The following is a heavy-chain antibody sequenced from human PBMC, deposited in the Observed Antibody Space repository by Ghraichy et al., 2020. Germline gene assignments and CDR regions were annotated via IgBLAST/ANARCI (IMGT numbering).Heavy chain of an antibody. CDR3: ARGGFVVVPAAIIRRADAFDI. V-gene: IGHV4-34*01. CDR1: GGSFSGYY. D-gene: IGHD2-2*01. Sequence: SETLSLTCAVYGGSFSGYYWSWIRQPPGKGLGWIGEINHSGSTNYNPSLKSRVTISVDTSKNQFSLKLSSVTAADTAVYYCARGGFVVVPAAIIRRADAFDIWGQGTMVTVSS. J-gene: IGHJ3*02. CDR2: INHSGST.